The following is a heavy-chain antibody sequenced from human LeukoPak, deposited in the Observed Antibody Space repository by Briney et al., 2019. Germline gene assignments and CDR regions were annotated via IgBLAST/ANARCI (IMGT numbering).Heavy chain of an antibody. CDR3: AKERGGSSGMGDAFDI. J-gene: IGHJ3*02. CDR1: GFTFSSYA. CDR2: ISGSGGST. Sequence: GGSLRLSCAASGFTFSSYAMSWVRQAPGKGLEWVSGISGSGGSTYYADSVKGRFTISRDNCKNTLYMQMNSLRAEDTAVYYCAKERGGSSGMGDAFDIWGRGTKVTVSS. V-gene: IGHV3-23*01. D-gene: IGHD5-12*01.